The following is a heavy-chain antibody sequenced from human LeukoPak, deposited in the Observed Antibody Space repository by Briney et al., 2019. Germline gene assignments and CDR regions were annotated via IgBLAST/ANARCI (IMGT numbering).Heavy chain of an antibody. J-gene: IGHJ5*02. Sequence: SETLSLTCTVSGGSISSSSYFWGWLRQPPGKGLEWIGSISYSESTYYNPSLRSLVTMSVDTSKNQFSLRLSAVTAADTAVYYCARQGYISGQGFRNNWFDPWGQGSLVTVSS. CDR1: GGSISSSSYF. CDR3: ARQGYISGQGFRNNWFDP. D-gene: IGHD6-19*01. CDR2: ISYSEST. V-gene: IGHV4-39*01.